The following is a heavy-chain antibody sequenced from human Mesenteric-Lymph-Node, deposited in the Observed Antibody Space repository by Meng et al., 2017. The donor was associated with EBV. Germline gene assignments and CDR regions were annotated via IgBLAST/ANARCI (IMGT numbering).Heavy chain of an antibody. CDR1: GYTFSNYG. Sequence: VQLGKAGAEVKEPGASVKVSCKGSGYTFSNYGTCWVRQAPGQGLEWMGWISAYNGDTYYAQRFQGRVTMTTDTSASTAYMELRSLRFDDTAVYYCASVHYGGNPFEGGGWGQGTLVTVSS. D-gene: IGHD4-23*01. V-gene: IGHV1-18*01. CDR2: ISAYNGDT. CDR3: ASVHYGGNPFEGGG. J-gene: IGHJ4*02.